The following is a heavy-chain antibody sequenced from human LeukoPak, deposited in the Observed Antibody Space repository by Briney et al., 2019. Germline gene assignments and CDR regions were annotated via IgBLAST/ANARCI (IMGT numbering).Heavy chain of an antibody. CDR2: ISAYNGNT. J-gene: IGHJ6*03. D-gene: IGHD6-19*01. CDR1: GYTFTSYA. V-gene: IGHV1-18*01. CDR3: ARYTSGRLNPGFYHYYMDV. Sequence: ASVKVSCKASGYTFTSYAMHWVRQAPGQRLEWMGWISAYNGNTNYAQKLQGRVTMTTDTSTSTAYMELRSLRSDDTAVYYCARYTSGRLNPGFYHYYMDVWGKGTTVTVSS.